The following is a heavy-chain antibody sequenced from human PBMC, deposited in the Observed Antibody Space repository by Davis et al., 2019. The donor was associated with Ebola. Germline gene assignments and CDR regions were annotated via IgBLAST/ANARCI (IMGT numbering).Heavy chain of an antibody. CDR3: ARSATVTTTALEY. V-gene: IGHV4-34*01. D-gene: IGHD4-17*01. Sequence: PSETLSLTCAVYGGSFSGHYWSWIRQPPGKGLEWIGASNHRGRTSYNPSLKSRATISVDTSKNQFSLKVNSMTAADTAVYYCARSATVTTTALEYWGQGLLVTVSS. J-gene: IGHJ4*02. CDR1: GGSFSGHY. CDR2: SNHRGRT.